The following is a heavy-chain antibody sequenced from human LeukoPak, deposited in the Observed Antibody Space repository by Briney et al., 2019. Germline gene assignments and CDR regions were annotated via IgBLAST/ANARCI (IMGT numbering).Heavy chain of an antibody. CDR3: LTIVETTTGAFDI. J-gene: IGHJ3*02. D-gene: IGHD5-18*01. V-gene: IGHV3-30-3*01. CDR1: GFTFSNYA. Sequence: GRSLRLSCAASGFTFSNYAMHWDRQAPGKGLEWVAVISNDGSNKHYADSVKGRFTISRDNAKNSLYLQMNSLRAEDTAVYYCLTIVETTTGAFDIWGQGAMVTVSS. CDR2: ISNDGSNK.